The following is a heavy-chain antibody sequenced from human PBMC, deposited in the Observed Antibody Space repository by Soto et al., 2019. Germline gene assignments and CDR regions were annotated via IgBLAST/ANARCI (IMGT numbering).Heavy chain of an antibody. V-gene: IGHV3-30*18. J-gene: IGHJ3*02. Sequence: PGGALRLSCAAPGFPLSSYWMHWVRPAPGKGVGWGAVISYDGSNKYYADSVKGRFTISRDNSKNTLYLQMNSLRAEDAAVYYCANGGGYDSSGYYYSRVNAFDIWGQGTMVTVSS. CDR1: GFPLSSYW. D-gene: IGHD3-22*01. CDR3: ANGGGYDSSGYYYSRVNAFDI. CDR2: ISYDGSNK.